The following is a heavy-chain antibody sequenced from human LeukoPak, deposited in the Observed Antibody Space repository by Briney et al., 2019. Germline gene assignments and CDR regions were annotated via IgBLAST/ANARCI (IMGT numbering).Heavy chain of an antibody. CDR3: ATDPYGDYVSSSFDY. Sequence: GGSLRLSCAASGFTFSAYWMSWVRQAPGKGLEWVANIKQDGSKKNYVDSVKGRFTISRDNAKNSLYLQMNSLRAEDTAVYYCATDPYGDYVSSSFDYWGQGTLVTISS. J-gene: IGHJ4*02. CDR1: GFTFSAYW. V-gene: IGHV3-7*01. D-gene: IGHD4-17*01. CDR2: IKQDGSKK.